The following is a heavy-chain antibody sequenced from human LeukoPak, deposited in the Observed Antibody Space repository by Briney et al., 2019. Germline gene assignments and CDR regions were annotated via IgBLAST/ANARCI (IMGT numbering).Heavy chain of an antibody. CDR3: ARGTGRTSYSSGWTSRNDGSDY. D-gene: IGHD6-19*01. CDR2: ISAYNGNT. J-gene: IGHJ4*02. CDR1: GYTFTSYG. Sequence: GASVKVSCKASGYTFTSYGISWVRQAPGQGLEWMGWISAYNGNTNYAQKLQGRVTMTTDTSTSTAYMELRSLRSDDTAVYYCARGTGRTSYSSGWTSRNDGSDYWGQGTLVTVSS. V-gene: IGHV1-18*01.